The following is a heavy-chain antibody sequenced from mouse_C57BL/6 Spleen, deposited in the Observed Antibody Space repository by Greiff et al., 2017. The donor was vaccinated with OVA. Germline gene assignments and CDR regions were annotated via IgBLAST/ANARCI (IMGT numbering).Heavy chain of an antibody. J-gene: IGHJ1*03. Sequence: EVKVVESGGGLVQSGRSLRLSCATSGFTFSDFYMEWVRQAPGKGLEWIAASRNKANDYTTEYSASVKGRFIVSRDTSQSILYLQMNALRAEDTAIYYCARDKLRDGYWYFDVWGTGTTVTVSS. CDR1: GFTFSDFY. CDR3: ARDKLRDGYWYFDV. CDR2: SRNKANDYTT. D-gene: IGHD1-1*01. V-gene: IGHV7-1*01.